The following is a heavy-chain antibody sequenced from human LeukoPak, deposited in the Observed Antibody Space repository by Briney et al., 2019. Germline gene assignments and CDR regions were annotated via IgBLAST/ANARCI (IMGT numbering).Heavy chain of an antibody. V-gene: IGHV4-34*01. J-gene: IGHJ4*02. Sequence: SETLSLTCAVYGGSFSGYYWSWIRQPPGKGLEWIGEINHSGSTNYNPSLKSRVTISVDTSKNQFSLKLSSVTAADTAVYYCARGPRRAEYDFWNGYYFDYWGQGTLVTVSS. CDR2: INHSGST. D-gene: IGHD3-3*01. CDR1: GGSFSGYY. CDR3: ARGPRRAEYDFWNGYYFDY.